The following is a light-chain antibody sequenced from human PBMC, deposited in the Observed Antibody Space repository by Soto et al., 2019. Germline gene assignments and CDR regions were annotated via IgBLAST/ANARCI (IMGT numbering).Light chain of an antibody. CDR3: QQRSNWPVT. CDR1: QSVSSY. CDR2: DAS. Sequence: EVAMTQSPATLSVSPGERATLSCRASQSVSSYLAWYQQKPGQAPRLLIYDASNRATGIPARFSGSGSGTDFTLTISSLEPEDFAVYYCQQRSNWPVTFGQGTRLEIK. V-gene: IGKV3-11*01. J-gene: IGKJ5*01.